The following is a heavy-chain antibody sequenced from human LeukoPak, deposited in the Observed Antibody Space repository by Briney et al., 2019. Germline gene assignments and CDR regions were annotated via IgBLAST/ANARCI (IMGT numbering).Heavy chain of an antibody. V-gene: IGHV3-30*04. CDR2: IAYDGSTK. Sequence: GGSLRLSCAASGFSFRSYAMHWVRQAPGKGLEWVAVIAYDGSTKYYADSVKGRFTISRDNSHNTVDLQMNSLTAEDMAVYFCAKSYCSGGSCYSRSVDYWGQGTLVTVSP. D-gene: IGHD2-15*01. J-gene: IGHJ4*02. CDR3: AKSYCSGGSCYSRSVDY. CDR1: GFSFRSYA.